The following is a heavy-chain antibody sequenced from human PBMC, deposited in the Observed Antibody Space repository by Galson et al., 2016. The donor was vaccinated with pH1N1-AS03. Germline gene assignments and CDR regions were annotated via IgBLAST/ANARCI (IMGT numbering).Heavy chain of an antibody. Sequence: PALVKPTQTLTLTCTVSGFSLNNARMGVSWIRQPPGKALEWLAHIFSTDAKSYSTSLKTRLTISKDTSTSQVVLTMTNRAPADTATYYCARIFETGQILGNMEFDVWGRGTLVAVSS. CDR1: GFSLNNARMG. CDR3: ARIFETGQILGNMEFDV. J-gene: IGHJ2*01. D-gene: IGHD7-27*01. CDR2: IFSTDAK. V-gene: IGHV2-26*01.